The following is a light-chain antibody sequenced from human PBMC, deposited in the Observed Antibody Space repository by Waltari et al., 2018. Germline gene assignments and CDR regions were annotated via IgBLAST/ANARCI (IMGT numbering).Light chain of an antibody. V-gene: IGKV3-11*01. CDR1: QSISSY. J-gene: IGKJ3*01. Sequence: IVLTQSPATLSLSPGERVTLSCRASQSISSYLAWYQQRPGQSPRLLIYDASNRAPGIPARCSGSGSGTDFTLTISSLEPEDFAVYYCQHRGHWRPVATFGPGTIVD. CDR3: QHRGHWRPVAT. CDR2: DAS.